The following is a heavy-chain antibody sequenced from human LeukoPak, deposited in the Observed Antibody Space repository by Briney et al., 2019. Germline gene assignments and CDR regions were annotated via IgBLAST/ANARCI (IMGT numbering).Heavy chain of an antibody. CDR3: ARAQHDYGGKGALDY. CDR2: ISAYNGNT. Sequence: GASVKVSCKASGYTFTSYGISWVRQAPGQGLEWMGWISAYNGNTNYAQKLQGRVTMTRDTSISTAYMELSRLRSDDTAVYYCARAQHDYGGKGALDYWGQGTLVTVSS. J-gene: IGHJ4*02. V-gene: IGHV1-18*01. D-gene: IGHD4-23*01. CDR1: GYTFTSYG.